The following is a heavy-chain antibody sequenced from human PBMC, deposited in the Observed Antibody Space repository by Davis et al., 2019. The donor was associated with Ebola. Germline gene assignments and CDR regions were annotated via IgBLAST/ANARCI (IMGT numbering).Heavy chain of an antibody. J-gene: IGHJ4*02. CDR3: AKNYGDFLEGDY. V-gene: IGHV3-11*06. CDR2: ISSSSSYT. Sequence: GESLKISCAASGFTFSDYYMSWIRQAPGKGLEWVSYISSSSSYTNYADSVKGRFTVSRDNSKNTLYLQMNSLRPEDTAVYYCAKNYGDFLEGDYWGQGTRVTVSS. CDR1: GFTFSDYY. D-gene: IGHD2-21*02.